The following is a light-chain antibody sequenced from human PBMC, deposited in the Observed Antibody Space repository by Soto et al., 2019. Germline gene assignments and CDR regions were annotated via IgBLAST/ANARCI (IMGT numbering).Light chain of an antibody. CDR3: QQTYSTLIT. Sequence: DIQMTQSPSSLSASVGDRVTITCRASQSITSYLNWYQQLPGKAPKLLIYAASSLQSGVSSRFSGSGSGTDFTLTISSLQSEDFATYYCQQTYSTLITFGQGTRLEIK. CDR2: AAS. V-gene: IGKV1-39*01. CDR1: QSITSY. J-gene: IGKJ5*01.